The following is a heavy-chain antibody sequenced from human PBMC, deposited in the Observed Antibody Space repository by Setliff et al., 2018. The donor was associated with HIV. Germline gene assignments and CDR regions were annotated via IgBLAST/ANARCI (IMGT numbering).Heavy chain of an antibody. CDR3: GRQAWDHQSSGYFVDY. Sequence: SETLSLTCTVYGGSFSNYYTNWIRQPPGKGLEWIGELSPSGTTRSNPSLQSRVTISLDTSNNQFSLKLTSVTAADTAMYYCGRQAWDHQSSGYFVDYWGQGTLVTVSS. CDR1: GGSFSNYY. CDR2: LSPSGTT. D-gene: IGHD6-19*01. J-gene: IGHJ4*02. V-gene: IGHV4-34*01.